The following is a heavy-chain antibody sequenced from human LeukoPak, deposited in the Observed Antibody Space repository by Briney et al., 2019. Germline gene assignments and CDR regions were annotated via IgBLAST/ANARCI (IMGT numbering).Heavy chain of an antibody. CDR1: GYSFTNYW. V-gene: IGHV5-51*01. CDR3: ARGGDPIFDY. D-gene: IGHD2-21*02. CDR2: IYPGDSDT. J-gene: IGHJ4*02. Sequence: GESLKISWKGSGYSFTNYWIGWVRQMPGKGLEWMGIIYPGDSDTRYSPSFQGQVSITVDKYISTAYLQWSSLKASDTAIYYCARGGDPIFDYWGQGTLVTVTS.